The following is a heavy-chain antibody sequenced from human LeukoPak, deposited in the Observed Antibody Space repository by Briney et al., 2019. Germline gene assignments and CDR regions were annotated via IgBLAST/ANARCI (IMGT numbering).Heavy chain of an antibody. J-gene: IGHJ6*03. Sequence: PGGSLRLSCAASGFIFNNYAMHWVRQAPGKGLEWVAFIPHDGRNQYYADSVKGRFTISRDNAKNSLYLQMNSLRAEDTALYYCARDRAGTWGGGYYYYMDVWGKGTTVTVSS. CDR2: IPHDGRNQ. D-gene: IGHD6-19*01. V-gene: IGHV3-30*12. CDR1: GFIFNNYA. CDR3: ARDRAGTWGGGYYYYMDV.